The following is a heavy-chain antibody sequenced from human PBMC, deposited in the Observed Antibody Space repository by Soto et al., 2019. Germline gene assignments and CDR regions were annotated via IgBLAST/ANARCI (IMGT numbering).Heavy chain of an antibody. V-gene: IGHV4-39*01. J-gene: IGHJ4*02. Sequence: QLQLQESGPGLVKPSETLSLTCTVSGGSISSSSYYWGWIRQPPGKGLEWIGSIYYSGSTYYNPSLKSRVTISVDTSKNQFSLKLSSVTAADTAVYYCARFVRYSSSWYYFDYWGQGTLVTVSS. D-gene: IGHD6-13*01. CDR1: GGSISSSSYY. CDR3: ARFVRYSSSWYYFDY. CDR2: IYYSGST.